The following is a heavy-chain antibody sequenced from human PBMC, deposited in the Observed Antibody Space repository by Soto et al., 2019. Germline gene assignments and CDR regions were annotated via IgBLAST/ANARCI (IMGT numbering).Heavy chain of an antibody. Sequence: GASLKVSCKASGYTFTIYDINWVRQATGQGLEWMGWMNPNSGNTGYAQKFQGRVTMTRNTSISTAYMELSSLRSEDTAVYYCGRGPLYDFWSGYSTWNRLGGYMDVWGKGTTVTVSS. CDR3: GRGPLYDFWSGYSTWNRLGGYMDV. CDR2: MNPNSGNT. CDR1: GYTFTIYD. V-gene: IGHV1-8*01. D-gene: IGHD3-3*01. J-gene: IGHJ6*03.